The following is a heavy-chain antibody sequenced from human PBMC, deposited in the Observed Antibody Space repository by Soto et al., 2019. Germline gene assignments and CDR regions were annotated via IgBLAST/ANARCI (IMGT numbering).Heavy chain of an antibody. Sequence: EVQLVESGGGLVKPGGSLRLSCAASGFTFSSYSMNWVRQAPGKGLEWVSSISSSSSYIYYADSVKGRFTISRDNAKNSLYLQMNSLRAEDTAVYYCARDFWSGYYTGWWDYYYYYGMDVWGQGTTVTVSS. V-gene: IGHV3-21*01. J-gene: IGHJ6*02. CDR3: ARDFWSGYYTGWWDYYYYYGMDV. D-gene: IGHD3-3*01. CDR1: GFTFSSYS. CDR2: ISSSSSYI.